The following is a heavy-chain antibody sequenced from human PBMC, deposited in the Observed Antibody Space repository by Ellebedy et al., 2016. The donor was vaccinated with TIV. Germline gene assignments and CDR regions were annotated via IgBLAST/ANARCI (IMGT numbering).Heavy chain of an antibody. CDR1: GFTFSSYA. J-gene: IGHJ4*02. D-gene: IGHD3-9*01. V-gene: IGHV3-23*01. CDR2: ISGSGGST. Sequence: GESLKISXAASGFTFSSYAMSWVRQAPGKGLEWVSVISGSGGSTYYADSVKGRFTISRDNSKNTLYLQMNSLRAEDTAVYYCAKGGTYDILTGFRLHSRPFDYWGQGTLVTVSS. CDR3: AKGGTYDILTGFRLHSRPFDY.